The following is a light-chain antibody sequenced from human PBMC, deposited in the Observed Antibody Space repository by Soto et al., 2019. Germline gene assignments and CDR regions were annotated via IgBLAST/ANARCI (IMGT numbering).Light chain of an antibody. CDR1: SGSIASNY. CDR2: EDN. Sequence: NFMLTQPHSVSESPGKTVTISCTGSSGSIASNYVQWYQQRPGSAPTTVIYEDNQRPSGVSDRFSGSIDSSSNSASLTISGLKTEDEADYYCQSYDSSNHRVFGGGTQLTVL. CDR3: QSYDSSNHRV. J-gene: IGLJ3*02. V-gene: IGLV6-57*02.